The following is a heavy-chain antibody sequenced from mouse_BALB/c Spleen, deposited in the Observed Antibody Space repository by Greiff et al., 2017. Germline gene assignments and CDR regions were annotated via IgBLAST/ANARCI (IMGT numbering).Heavy chain of an antibody. J-gene: IGHJ3*01. Sequence: EVKLQESGPGLVKPSQSLSLTCSVTGYSITSGYYWNWIRQFPGNKLEWMGYISYDGSNNYNPSLKNRISITRDTSKNQFFLKLNSVTTEDTATYYCARHDYYGSSLWFAYWGQGTLVTVSA. D-gene: IGHD1-1*01. CDR1: GYSITSGYY. CDR2: ISYDGSN. V-gene: IGHV3-6*02. CDR3: ARHDYYGSSLWFAY.